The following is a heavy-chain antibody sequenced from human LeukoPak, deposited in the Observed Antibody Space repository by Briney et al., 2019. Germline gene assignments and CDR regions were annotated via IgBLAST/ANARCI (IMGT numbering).Heavy chain of an antibody. Sequence: GGSLRLSCAASGFTFSSYSMNWVRQAPGKGLEWVSSISSSSSYIYYADSVKGRFTISRDNAKNSLYLQMNSLRAEDTAVYYCARGSGSYFRATTPDYWGQGTLVTVSS. J-gene: IGHJ4*02. CDR1: GFTFSSYS. CDR2: ISSSSSYI. D-gene: IGHD1-26*01. CDR3: ARGSGSYFRATTPDY. V-gene: IGHV3-21*01.